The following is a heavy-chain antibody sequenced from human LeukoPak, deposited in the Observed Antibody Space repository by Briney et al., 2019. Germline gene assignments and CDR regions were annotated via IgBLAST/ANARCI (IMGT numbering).Heavy chain of an antibody. V-gene: IGHV3-33*06. CDR3: AKDDNYYDSSGYSLGDY. D-gene: IGHD3-22*01. CDR1: GFTFSSYG. J-gene: IGHJ4*02. Sequence: GGPLRLSCAASGFTFSSYGMHWVRQAPGKALGGVADIWYDGSNKYYADSVKGRFTISRDNSKNTLYLQMNSLRAEDTAVYYCAKDDNYYDSSGYSLGDYWGQGTLVTVSS. CDR2: IWYDGSNK.